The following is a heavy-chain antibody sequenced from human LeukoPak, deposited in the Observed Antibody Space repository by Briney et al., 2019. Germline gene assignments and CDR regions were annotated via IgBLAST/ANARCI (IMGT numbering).Heavy chain of an antibody. CDR3: ARRPSGWPSDY. J-gene: IGHJ4*02. CDR2: IRSGGDAV. D-gene: IGHD6-19*01. CDR1: GFTFSSFE. Sequence: GGSLRLSCAASGFTFSSFEMHWVRQAPGKGLEWISYIRSGGDAVYYADSVKGRFTISRDNAKNSLYLQMNSLRADDTAVYYCARRPSGWPSDYWGQGTLVIVSS. V-gene: IGHV3-48*03.